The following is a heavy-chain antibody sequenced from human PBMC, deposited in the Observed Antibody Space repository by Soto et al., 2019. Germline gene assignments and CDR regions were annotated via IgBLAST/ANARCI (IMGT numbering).Heavy chain of an antibody. CDR2: IYSGGST. CDR1: GFTVSSNY. V-gene: IGHV3-53*01. CDR3: ARWEYSSSSDY. J-gene: IGHJ4*02. Sequence: LRLSCAASGFTVSSNYMSWVRQAPGKGLEWVSVIYSGGSTYYADSVKGRFTISRDNSKNTLYLQMSSLRAEDTAVYYCARWEYSSSSDYWGQGTLVTVSS. D-gene: IGHD6-6*01.